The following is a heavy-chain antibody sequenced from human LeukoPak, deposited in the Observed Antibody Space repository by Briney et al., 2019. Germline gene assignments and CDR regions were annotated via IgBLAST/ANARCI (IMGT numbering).Heavy chain of an antibody. J-gene: IGHJ6*02. CDR3: ARGDFRGFYYYYYGMDV. CDR2: INHSGST. D-gene: IGHD3-3*01. Sequence: PSETLSLTCTVSGGSISSYYWSWIRQPPGKGLEWIGEINHSGSTNYNPSLKSRVTISVDTSKNQFSLKLSSVTAADTAVYYCARGDFRGFYYYYYGMDVWGQGTTVTVSS. CDR1: GGSISSYY. V-gene: IGHV4-34*01.